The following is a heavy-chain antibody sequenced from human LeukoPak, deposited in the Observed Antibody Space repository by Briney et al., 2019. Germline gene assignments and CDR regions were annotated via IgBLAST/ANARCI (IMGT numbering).Heavy chain of an antibody. CDR3: ARAAAAPGFDF. V-gene: IGHV3-23*01. CDR1: GFTFSSYA. CDR2: VSGSGDRM. Sequence: GGSLRLSCAASGFTFSSYAMSWVRQAPGKGLEWVATVSGSGDRMYHADSVKGRFTISRDNSKNTIYLQMNSLRAEDTALYYCARAAAAPGFDFWGQGTLVTVSS. D-gene: IGHD6-13*01. J-gene: IGHJ4*02.